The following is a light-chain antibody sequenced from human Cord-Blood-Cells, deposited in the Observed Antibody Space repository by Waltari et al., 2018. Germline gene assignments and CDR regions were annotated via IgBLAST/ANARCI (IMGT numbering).Light chain of an antibody. J-gene: IGKJ1*01. Sequence: IVMTLSPATLSVSPGERHALSCRASQSVSSNLAWYQQKPGQAPRLRIYGASTRATGIPARFSGSGSGTEFTLTISSLQSEDFAVYYCQQYNNWPETFGQGTKVEIK. CDR2: GAS. CDR1: QSVSSN. CDR3: QQYNNWPET. V-gene: IGKV3-15*01.